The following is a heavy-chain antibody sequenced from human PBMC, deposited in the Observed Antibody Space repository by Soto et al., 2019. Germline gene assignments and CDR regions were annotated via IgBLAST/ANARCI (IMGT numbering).Heavy chain of an antibody. J-gene: IGHJ5*02. D-gene: IGHD4-17*01. Sequence: PSETLSLTCTVSGGSISSYYWSWIRQPAGKGLEWIGRIYTSGSTNYNPSLKSRVTMSVDTSKKQFSLKLSSVTAADTAVYYCAREGDNYGRNWLDAWGQRTPVTVSS. CDR1: GGSISSYY. CDR3: AREGDNYGRNWLDA. CDR2: IYTSGST. V-gene: IGHV4-4*07.